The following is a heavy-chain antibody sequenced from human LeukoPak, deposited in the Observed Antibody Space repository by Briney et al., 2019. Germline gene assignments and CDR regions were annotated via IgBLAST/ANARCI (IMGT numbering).Heavy chain of an antibody. V-gene: IGHV4-39*01. CDR3: ARHMGGCSSTSCYPTHFDY. CDR2: IYYSGST. D-gene: IGHD2-2*01. CDR1: GGSISGSSYY. Sequence: SETLSLTCTVSGGSISGSSYYWGWIRQPPGKGLEWIGSIYYSGSTYYNPSLKSRVTISVDTSKNQFSLKLSSVTAADTAVYYCARHMGGCSSTSCYPTHFDYWGQGTLVTVSS. J-gene: IGHJ4*02.